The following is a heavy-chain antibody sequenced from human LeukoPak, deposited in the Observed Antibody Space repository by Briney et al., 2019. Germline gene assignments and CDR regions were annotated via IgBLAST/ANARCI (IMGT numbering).Heavy chain of an antibody. V-gene: IGHV4-39*07. D-gene: IGHD2/OR15-2a*01. CDR3: ARDFSTPWAFDI. Sequence: SETLSLTCTVSGVSIINSGTYYWGWIRQPPGKGLEWIGNIYYSGSTYYNPSLKSRVTISVDTSKNQFSLKLSSVTAADTAVYYCARDFSTPWAFDIWGQGTMVTVSS. CDR2: IYYSGST. J-gene: IGHJ3*02. CDR1: GVSIINSGTYY.